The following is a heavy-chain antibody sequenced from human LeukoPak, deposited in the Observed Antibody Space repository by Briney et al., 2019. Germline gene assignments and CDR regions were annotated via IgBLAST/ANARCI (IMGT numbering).Heavy chain of an antibody. J-gene: IGHJ5*02. CDR2: TYYRSKWYN. D-gene: IGHD6-19*01. CDR1: GDSVSSHSAA. V-gene: IGHV6-1*01. CDR3: ARDKAVAGIEWFDP. Sequence: SQTLSLTCAISGDSVSSHSAAWNWIRQSPSRGLERLGRTYYRSKWYNDYAASVKSRITINPDTSKNQFSLQLSSVTPEDTAVYYCARDKAVAGIEWFDPWGPGTLVTVSS.